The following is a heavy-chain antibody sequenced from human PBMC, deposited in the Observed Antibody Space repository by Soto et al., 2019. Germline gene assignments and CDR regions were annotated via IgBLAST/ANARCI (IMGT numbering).Heavy chain of an antibody. CDR2: ISAYTGKA. CDR3: ARDQRYYGSGSYYSDN. CDR1: GYVFISYG. V-gene: IGHV1-18*04. Sequence: QVQLVQSGPEVKKPGASVKVSCKTSGYVFISYGISWVRQAPGHGLEWVGWISAYTGKADYAQKFQGRVTMTTETSTSTAFLELWSLSSADTAVYYCARDQRYYGSGSYYSDNWGQGTLVTVSS. J-gene: IGHJ4*02. D-gene: IGHD3-10*01.